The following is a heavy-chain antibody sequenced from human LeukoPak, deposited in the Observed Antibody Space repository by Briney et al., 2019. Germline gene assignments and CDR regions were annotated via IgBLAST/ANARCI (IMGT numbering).Heavy chain of an antibody. CDR2: ISSSSSYI. D-gene: IGHD1-26*01. CDR3: KSGGAAPGSFDY. CDR1: GFTFSSYS. V-gene: IGHV3-21*01. J-gene: IGHJ4*02. Sequence: GGSLRLSCAASGFTFSSYSMNWVRQAPGKGLEWVSSISSSSSYIYYADSVKGRFTISRDNAKNSLYLQMNSLRAEDTAVYYCKSGGAAPGSFDYWGQGALVTVSS.